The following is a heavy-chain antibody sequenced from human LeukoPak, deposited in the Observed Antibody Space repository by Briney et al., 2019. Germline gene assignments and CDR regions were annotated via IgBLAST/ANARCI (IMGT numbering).Heavy chain of an antibody. V-gene: IGHV3-7*01. J-gene: IGHJ6*02. CDR3: ARGYFSSSGRGMDV. CDR1: GFTFNNYW. D-gene: IGHD6-13*01. Sequence: GGSLRLSCEASGFTFNNYWMSWVRQAPRKGLEWVANIKQDGSEKSYVDSVKGRFTISRDNAKNSLFLQMDSLRDEDTAAYYCARGYFSSSGRGMDVWGQGTTVTVSS. CDR2: IKQDGSEK.